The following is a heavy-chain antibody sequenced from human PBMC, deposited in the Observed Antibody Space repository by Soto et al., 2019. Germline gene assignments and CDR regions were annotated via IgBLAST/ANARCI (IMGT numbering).Heavy chain of an antibody. CDR3: ATSAGRSGWYISGYDY. D-gene: IGHD6-19*01. J-gene: IGHJ4*02. CDR2: IYYSGST. V-gene: IGHV4-31*03. CDR1: GGSISSGGYY. Sequence: PSETLSLTCTVSGGSISSGGYYWSWIRQHPGKGLEWIGYIYYSGSTYYNPSLKSRVTISVDTSKNQFSLKLSSVTAADTAVYYCATSAGRSGWYISGYDYWGQGSLFAVYS.